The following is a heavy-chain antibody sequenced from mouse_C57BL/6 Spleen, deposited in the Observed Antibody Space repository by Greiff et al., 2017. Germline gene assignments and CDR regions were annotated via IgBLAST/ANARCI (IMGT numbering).Heavy chain of an antibody. CDR1: GYTFTDYE. CDR3: TTLYYGSSCLYAMDY. Sequence: QVQLQQSGAELVRPGASVTLSCKASGYTFTDYEMHWVKQTPVHGLEWIGAIDPETGGTAYNEKFKGKAILTADKSSSTAYMELRRLTSEASAVYYCTTLYYGSSCLYAMDYWGQGTSVTVSS. CDR2: IDPETGGT. J-gene: IGHJ4*01. D-gene: IGHD1-1*01. V-gene: IGHV1-15*01.